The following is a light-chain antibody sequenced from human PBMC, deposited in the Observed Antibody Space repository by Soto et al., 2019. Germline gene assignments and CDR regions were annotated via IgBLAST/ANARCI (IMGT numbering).Light chain of an antibody. Sequence: DNQMTQSPSTPSATVGERGTNNCRVSQSLNSLLAWYQQKPGRAPKLLIYDASTLESGVPSRFSGSGSGTEFTLTISSLQTDDFATYYCQQYNSYSSWTFGQGTKVDIK. CDR2: DAS. CDR3: QQYNSYSSWT. V-gene: IGKV1-5*01. CDR1: QSLNSL. J-gene: IGKJ1*01.